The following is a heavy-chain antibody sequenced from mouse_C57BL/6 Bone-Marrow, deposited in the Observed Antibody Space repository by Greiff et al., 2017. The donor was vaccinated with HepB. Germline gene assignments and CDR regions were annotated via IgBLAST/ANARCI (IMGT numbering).Heavy chain of an antibody. CDR2: IFPGSGST. Sequence: QVQLQQSGPELVKPGASVKISCKASGYTFTDYYINWVKQRPGQGLEWIGWIFPGSGSTYYNEKFKGKATLTVDKSSSTAYMLLSSLTSEDSAVYFCAGSGYYGSSYAMDYWGQGTSVTVSS. CDR3: AGSGYYGSSYAMDY. CDR1: GYTFTDYY. J-gene: IGHJ4*01. V-gene: IGHV1-75*01. D-gene: IGHD1-1*01.